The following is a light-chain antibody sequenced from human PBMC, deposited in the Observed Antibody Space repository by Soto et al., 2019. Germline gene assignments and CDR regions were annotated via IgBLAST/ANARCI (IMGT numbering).Light chain of an antibody. Sequence: SHCVIRYLAWYQQRPGQAPRLVIYDASYRATGIPAWFIGSRSGTTFSLCIISIQPEELVVYYCVQRRYMRGITFGLGTRLEIK. V-gene: IGKV3-11*01. CDR3: VQRRYMRGIT. CDR2: DAS. J-gene: IGKJ5*01. CDR1: HCVIRY.